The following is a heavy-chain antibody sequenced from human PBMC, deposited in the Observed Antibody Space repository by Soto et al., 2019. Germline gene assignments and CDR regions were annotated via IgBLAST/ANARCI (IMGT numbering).Heavy chain of an antibody. D-gene: IGHD4-17*01. V-gene: IGHV1-18*04. CDR1: GYTFTSYG. CDR2: ISAYNGNT. CDR3: ARTRRTTVVTPNWFDP. Sequence: ASVKVSCKASGYTFTSYGISWVRQAPGQGLEWMGWISAYNGNTNYAQKLQGRVTMTTDTSTGTAYMELRSLRSDDTAVYYCARTRRTTVVTPNWFDPWGQGTLVTVSS. J-gene: IGHJ5*02.